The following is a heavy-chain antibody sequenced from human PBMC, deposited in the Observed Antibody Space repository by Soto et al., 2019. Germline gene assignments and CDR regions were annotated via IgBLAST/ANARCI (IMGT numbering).Heavy chain of an antibody. CDR2: ISPETGKT. Sequence: QVQLVQSGAEVKRPGASVKVSCTASGYTFTNFGVTWVRQAPGQGLEWMSWISPETGKTHCARKLQGRVTMTTDTSTNTAYMELGSLRSDDTAVYYCVRDLRDYGGDVGYFDYWGQGTLVIVSS. D-gene: IGHD2-21*02. CDR3: VRDLRDYGGDVGYFDY. J-gene: IGHJ4*02. CDR1: GYTFTNFG. V-gene: IGHV1-18*01.